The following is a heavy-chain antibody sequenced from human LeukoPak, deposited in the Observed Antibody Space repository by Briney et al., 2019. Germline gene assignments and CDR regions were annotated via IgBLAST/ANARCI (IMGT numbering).Heavy chain of an antibody. D-gene: IGHD2-15*01. CDR3: VQESSSLLRSYFDY. J-gene: IGHJ4*02. V-gene: IGHV3-48*03. CDR1: GFTFSSYE. CDR2: ISSSGSAI. Sequence: GGSLRLSCAASGFTFSSYEMNWIRQAPGKGLEWVSYISSSGSAIYYADSVKGRFTISRDNAKNSLYLQMNSLRAEDTAVYYCVQESSSLLRSYFDYWGQGTLVTVSS.